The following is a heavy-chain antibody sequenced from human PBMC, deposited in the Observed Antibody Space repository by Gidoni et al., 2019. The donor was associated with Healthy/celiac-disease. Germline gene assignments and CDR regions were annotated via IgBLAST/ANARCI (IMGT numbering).Heavy chain of an antibody. V-gene: IGHV4-39*01. CDR1: GGSISSSSYY. Sequence: QLQLQESGPGLVKPSENLSLTCTVSGGSISSSSYYWGWIRQPPGKGLEWIGSIYYSGSTYYNPSLKSRVTISVDTSKNQFSLKLSSVTAADTAVYYCARQYYDILTGYYSRFDYWGQGTLVTVSS. J-gene: IGHJ4*02. D-gene: IGHD3-9*01. CDR2: IYYSGST. CDR3: ARQYYDILTGYYSRFDY.